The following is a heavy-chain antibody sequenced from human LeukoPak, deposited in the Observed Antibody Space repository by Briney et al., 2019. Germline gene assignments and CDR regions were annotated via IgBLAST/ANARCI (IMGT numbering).Heavy chain of an antibody. D-gene: IGHD5-18*01. J-gene: IGHJ4*02. CDR2: IYSSGDT. Sequence: SETLSLTCTVSGGSINTYYWSWIRQPAGKGLQWIGRIYSSGDTNYNPSLKSRVTMSVDTSRNKFSLRLNSVTAADTAVYYCVRRSRDTGMAGSDYWGQGTLVTVSS. CDR1: GGSINTYY. CDR3: VRRSRDTGMAGSDY. V-gene: IGHV4-4*07.